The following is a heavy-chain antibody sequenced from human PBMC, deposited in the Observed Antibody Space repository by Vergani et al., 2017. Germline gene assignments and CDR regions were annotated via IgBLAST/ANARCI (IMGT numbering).Heavy chain of an antibody. J-gene: IGHJ4*02. CDR2: ISWNSGSI. CDR3: AKARGQSDFWSGYYDGFDY. CDR1: GFTFDDYA. V-gene: IGHV3-9*01. Sequence: EVQLVESGGGLVQPGRSLRLSCAASGFTFDDYAMHWVRQAPGKGLEWVSGISWNSGSIGYADSVKGRFTISRDNAKNSLYLQMNSLRAEDTALYYCAKARGQSDFWSGYYDGFDYWGQGTLVTVSS. D-gene: IGHD3-3*01.